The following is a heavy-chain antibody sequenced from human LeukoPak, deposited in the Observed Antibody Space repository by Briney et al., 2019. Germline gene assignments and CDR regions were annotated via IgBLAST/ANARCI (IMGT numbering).Heavy chain of an antibody. CDR1: GFTFSSYA. CDR2: ILYDGSNK. V-gene: IGHV3-30*04. D-gene: IGHD3-22*01. Sequence: GGSLRLSCAASGFTFSSYAMYWVRQAPGKGLEWVAVILYDGSNKYYADSVKGRFTISRDNSKNTLYLQMNSLRAEDTAVYYCARGLTVIAIAAGDYWGQGTLVTVFS. J-gene: IGHJ4*02. CDR3: ARGLTVIAIAAGDY.